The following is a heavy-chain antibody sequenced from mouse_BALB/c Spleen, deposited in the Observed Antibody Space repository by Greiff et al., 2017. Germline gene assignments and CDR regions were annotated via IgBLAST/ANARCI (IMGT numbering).Heavy chain of an antibody. CDR2: INPSSGYT. CDR3: AREGPFDY. V-gene: IGHV1-4*01. D-gene: IGHD3-3*01. J-gene: IGHJ2*01. Sequence: QVQLQQSGAELARPGASVTMSCKASGSTFPSYTMHWVKQRPGQGLEWIGYINPSSGYTNYNQKFKDKATLTADKSSSTAYMQLSSLTSEDSAVYYCAREGPFDYWGQGTTLTVSS. CDR1: GSTFPSYT.